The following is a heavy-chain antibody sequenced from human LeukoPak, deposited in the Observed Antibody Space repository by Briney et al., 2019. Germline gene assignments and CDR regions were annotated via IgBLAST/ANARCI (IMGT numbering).Heavy chain of an antibody. CDR1: GYTFTGYY. CDR3: ALKPPYYYGSGLGY. Sequence: ASVKVSCKASGYTFTGYYMHWVRQAPGQGLEWMGWISAYNGNTNYAQKLQGRVTMTTDTSTSTAYMELRSLRSDDTAVYYCALKPPYYYGSGLGYWGQGTLVTVSS. D-gene: IGHD3-10*01. CDR2: ISAYNGNT. V-gene: IGHV1-18*04. J-gene: IGHJ4*02.